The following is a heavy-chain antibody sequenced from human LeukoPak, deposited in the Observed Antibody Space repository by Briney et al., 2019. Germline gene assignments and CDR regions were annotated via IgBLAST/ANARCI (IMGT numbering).Heavy chain of an antibody. CDR1: GFTVSSNH. J-gene: IGHJ6*03. CDR3: ARSGIKMVRGVIIKSPYHMDV. CDR2: MYSGGST. V-gene: IGHV3-66*01. D-gene: IGHD3-10*01. Sequence: GGSLRLSCAASGFTVSSNHMTWVRQAPGKGLEWVSVMYSGGSTYFADSVKGRFTISRDNSKNTLYLQMNSLRAEDTAVYYCARSGIKMVRGVIIKSPYHMDVWGKGTTVTVSS.